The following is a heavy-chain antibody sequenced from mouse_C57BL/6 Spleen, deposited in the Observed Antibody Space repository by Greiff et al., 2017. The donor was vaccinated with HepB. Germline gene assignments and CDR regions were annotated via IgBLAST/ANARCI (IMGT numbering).Heavy chain of an antibody. D-gene: IGHD2-2*01. CDR3: ARWGVTTTGYYFDY. V-gene: IGHV7-3*01. CDR1: GFTFTDYY. J-gene: IGHJ2*01. CDR2: IRNKANGYTT. Sequence: EVKLMESGGGLVQPGGSLSLSCAASGFTFTDYYMSWVRQPPGKALEWLCFIRNKANGYTTEYSASVKGRFTISRDNSQSILYLQMNALRAEDSATYYCARWGVTTTGYYFDYWGQGTTLTVSS.